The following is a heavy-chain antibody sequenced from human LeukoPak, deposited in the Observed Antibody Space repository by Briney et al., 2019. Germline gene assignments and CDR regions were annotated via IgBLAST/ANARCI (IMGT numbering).Heavy chain of an antibody. CDR1: GGSISSGSYY. D-gene: IGHD6-19*01. J-gene: IGHJ4*02. Sequence: SETLSLTCTVSGGSISSGSYYWGWIRQPPGKGLEWIGSIYYSGSTYYNPSLKSRVTISVDTSKNQFSLKLSSVTAADTAVYYCARLNSSGWYHIDYWGQGTLVTVSS. CDR2: IYYSGST. V-gene: IGHV4-39*01. CDR3: ARLNSSGWYHIDY.